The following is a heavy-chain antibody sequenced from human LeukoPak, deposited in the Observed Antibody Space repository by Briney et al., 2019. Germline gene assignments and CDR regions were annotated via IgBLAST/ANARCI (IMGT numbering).Heavy chain of an antibody. Sequence: PSETLSLTCSVSGGSISSYYWSWIRQPPGKGLEWIGYIHYSGSTNCNPSLKSRVTISLDTSKNQFSLKLSSVTAADTAVYYCTREETGGDFDLWGRGTLVTVSS. CDR2: IHYSGST. D-gene: IGHD2-8*02. CDR3: TREETGGDFDL. CDR1: GGSISSYY. V-gene: IGHV4-59*01. J-gene: IGHJ2*01.